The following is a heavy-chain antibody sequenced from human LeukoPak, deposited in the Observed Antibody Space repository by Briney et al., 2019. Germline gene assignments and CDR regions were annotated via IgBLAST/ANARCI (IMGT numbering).Heavy chain of an antibody. Sequence: ASVKVSCKASGYTFTSYIISWVRQAPGQGLEWMGWISTYNGNTNSAQKLQGRVTMTTDTSTSTAYMELRSLRSDDTAVYYCASASGYDSSGYYPYYYYYYYMDVWGKGTTVTVSS. D-gene: IGHD3-22*01. V-gene: IGHV1-18*01. J-gene: IGHJ6*03. CDR1: GYTFTSYI. CDR2: ISTYNGNT. CDR3: ASASGYDSSGYYPYYYYYYYMDV.